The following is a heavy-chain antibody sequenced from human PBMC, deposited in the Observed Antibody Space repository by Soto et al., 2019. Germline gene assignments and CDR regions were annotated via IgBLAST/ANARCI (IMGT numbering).Heavy chain of an antibody. CDR3: ARDRAGSSDYYYSGMDV. Sequence: ASVKVSCKASGYTFTGYYMHWVRQAPGQGLEWMGWINPNSGGTNYAQKFQGRVTMTRDTSISTAYIELSRLRSDDTAVDYCARDRAGSSDYYYSGMDVWGQGTTVTVSS. D-gene: IGHD6-6*01. CDR2: INPNSGGT. CDR1: GYTFTGYY. V-gene: IGHV1-2*02. J-gene: IGHJ6*02.